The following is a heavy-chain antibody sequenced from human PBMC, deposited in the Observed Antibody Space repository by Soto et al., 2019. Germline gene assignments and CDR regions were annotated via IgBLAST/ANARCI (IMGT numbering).Heavy chain of an antibody. CDR1: GYSFSDYF. J-gene: IGHJ6*02. CDR3: ARIKWGLNYYNGMDV. CDR2: INPKTAAT. Sequence: ASVKVSCKPSGYSFSDYFIQWVRQAPGQGLEWVAWINPKTAATNYAKKFQGRVSVTWDTSSTTAYMELTSLRPDDTAVYYCARIKWGLNYYNGMDVWGQGTTVTV. V-gene: IGHV1-2*02. D-gene: IGHD1-26*01.